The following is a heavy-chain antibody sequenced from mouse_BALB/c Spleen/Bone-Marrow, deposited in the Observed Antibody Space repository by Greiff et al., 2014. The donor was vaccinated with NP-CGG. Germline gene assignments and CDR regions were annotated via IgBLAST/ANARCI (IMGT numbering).Heavy chain of an antibody. Sequence: EVQLVESGGGLVQPGGSRKLSCAASGFTFSSFGMHWVRQAPEKGLEWVAYISSGSSTIYYADTVKGRFTISRDNPKNTLFLQMTSLRSEDTAMYYCASSPHGYFDYWGQGPTLTVSS. D-gene: IGHD6-1*01. V-gene: IGHV5-17*02. CDR1: GFTFSSFG. CDR2: ISSGSSTI. CDR3: ASSPHGYFDY. J-gene: IGHJ2*01.